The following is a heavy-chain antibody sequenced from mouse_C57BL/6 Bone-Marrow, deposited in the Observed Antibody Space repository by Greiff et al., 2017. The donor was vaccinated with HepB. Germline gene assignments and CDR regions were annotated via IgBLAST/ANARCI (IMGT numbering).Heavy chain of an antibody. D-gene: IGHD3-2*02. CDR2: IHPNSGST. J-gene: IGHJ3*01. Sequence: VQLQQPGAELVKPGASVKLSCKASGYTFTSYWMHWVKQRPGQGLEWIGMIHPNSGSTNYNEKFKSKATLTADKSSSTAYMQLSSLTSEDSAVYYCARYPAQATWFAYWGQGTLVTVSA. CDR1: GYTFTSYW. V-gene: IGHV1-64*01. CDR3: ARYPAQATWFAY.